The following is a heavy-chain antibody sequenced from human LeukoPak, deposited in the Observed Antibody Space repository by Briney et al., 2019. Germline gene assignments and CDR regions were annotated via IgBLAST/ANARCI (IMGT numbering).Heavy chain of an antibody. Sequence: EASVKVSCKASGYTFTGYYMHWVRQAPGQGLEWMGWINPNSGGTNYAQKFQGRVTMTRNTSISTAYMELSSLRSEDTAVYYCARGQVLRYFDWLPGSGYYYYYMDVWGKGTTVTISS. CDR3: ARGQVLRYFDWLPGSGYYYYYMDV. CDR2: INPNSGGT. CDR1: GYTFTGYY. D-gene: IGHD3-9*01. V-gene: IGHV1-2*02. J-gene: IGHJ6*03.